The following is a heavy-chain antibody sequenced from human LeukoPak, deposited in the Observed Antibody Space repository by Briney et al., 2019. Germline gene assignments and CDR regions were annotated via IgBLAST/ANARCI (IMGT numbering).Heavy chain of an antibody. V-gene: IGHV2-5*01. CDR3: AHSRYQQLVRN. J-gene: IGHJ4*02. CDR2: IYWNDDK. Sequence: SGPTLVNPTQTLTLTCTFSGFSLSTSGVGVGWIRQPPGKALEWLALIYWNDDKRYSPSLKSRLPITKDTSKNQVVLTVTNMDPVDTATYYCAHSRYQQLVRNWGQGTLVTVSS. CDR1: GFSLSTSGVG. D-gene: IGHD6-13*01.